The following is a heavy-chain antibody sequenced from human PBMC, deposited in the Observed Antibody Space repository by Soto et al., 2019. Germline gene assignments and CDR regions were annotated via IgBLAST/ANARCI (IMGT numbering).Heavy chain of an antibody. Sequence: GGSLRLSCAASGFTFSSYWMSWVRQAPGKGLEWVANIKQDGSEKYYVDSVKGRFTISRGNAKNSLYLQMNSLRAEDTAVYYCARVRVAAMSSFDYWGQGTLVTVSS. J-gene: IGHJ4*02. CDR2: IKQDGSEK. D-gene: IGHD5-12*01. CDR1: GFTFSSYW. V-gene: IGHV3-7*01. CDR3: ARVRVAAMSSFDY.